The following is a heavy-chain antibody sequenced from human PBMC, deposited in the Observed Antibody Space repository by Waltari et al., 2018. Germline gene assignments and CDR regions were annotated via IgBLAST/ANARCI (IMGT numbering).Heavy chain of an antibody. CDR3: SRAVFSSGYYFLDH. CDR1: GFSISDYY. V-gene: IGHV3-72*01. Sequence: VRLVESGGTVVQPGGPLRLSCTASGFSISDYYMDWLRQDPGKGLEWVGRSGYRAQGYSTDYGASVEGRFTILRDEAKNSLYLHMDRLRPEDTAVYFCSRAVFSSGYYFLDHWGQGTPVMVSS. CDR2: SGYRAQGYST. J-gene: IGHJ4*02. D-gene: IGHD3-22*01.